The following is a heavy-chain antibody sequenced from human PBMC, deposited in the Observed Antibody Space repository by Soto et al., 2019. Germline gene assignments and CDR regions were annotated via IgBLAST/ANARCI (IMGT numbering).Heavy chain of an antibody. CDR1: GYTFTSYG. D-gene: IGHD2-15*01. CDR2: ISAYNVNT. V-gene: IGHV1-18*04. CDR3: AVRTVVTDYGMDV. J-gene: IGHJ6*02. Sequence: ASVKVSCKASGYTFTSYGNSWARQAPGQGLEWMGWISAYNVNTNYAQRLQGRVTMTTDTSTSTAYMELRSLRSDDTAVYYCAVRTVVTDYGMDVWGHGTTVSVSS.